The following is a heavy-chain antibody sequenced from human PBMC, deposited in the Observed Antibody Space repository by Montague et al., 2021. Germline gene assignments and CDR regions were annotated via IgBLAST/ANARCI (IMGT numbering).Heavy chain of an antibody. D-gene: IGHD2-8*01. CDR2: VYYTGTT. Sequence: SETRSITCTVSGDSINFYYWRWIRQPPGKGLEWIGYVYYTGTTNYNPSLKSRVTISVDTSRNQFFLNVNSVTAADTAVYYCARKGTNWDYWGQGTLVTVSS. CDR3: ARKGTNWDY. V-gene: IGHV4-59*01. J-gene: IGHJ4*02. CDR1: GDSINFYY.